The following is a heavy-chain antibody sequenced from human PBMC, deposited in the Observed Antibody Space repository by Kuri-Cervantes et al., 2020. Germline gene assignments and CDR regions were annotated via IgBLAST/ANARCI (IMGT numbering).Heavy chain of an antibody. J-gene: IGHJ4*02. Sequence: ASVKVSCKGSQYTFTSYDINWVRQATGQGLEWMGWMNPDSGNTGYAQKFQGRVTMTRNTSITTAYMELSSLTSEDTAVYYCARDNSKPEYYYDSSGYYQDFDYWGQGTLVTVSS. CDR1: QYTFTSYD. D-gene: IGHD3-22*01. V-gene: IGHV1-8*01. CDR3: ARDNSKPEYYYDSSGYYQDFDY. CDR2: MNPDSGNT.